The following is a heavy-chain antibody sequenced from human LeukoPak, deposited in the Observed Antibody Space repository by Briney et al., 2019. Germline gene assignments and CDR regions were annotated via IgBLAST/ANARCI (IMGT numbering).Heavy chain of an antibody. CDR3: ARHCSSTSCYGYYFDY. CDR1: GYSFTSYW. D-gene: IGHD2-2*01. V-gene: IGHV5-51*01. J-gene: IGHJ4*02. CDR2: IYPGDSDT. Sequence: GESLKISCKGSGYSFTSYWIGWVRQMPGKGLEWMGIIYPGDSDTRYSPSFQGQVTISADKSISTAYLQWSSLKASDIAMYYCARHCSSTSCYGYYFDYWGQGTLVTVSS.